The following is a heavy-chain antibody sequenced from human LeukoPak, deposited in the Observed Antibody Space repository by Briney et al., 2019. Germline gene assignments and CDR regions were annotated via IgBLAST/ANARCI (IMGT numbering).Heavy chain of an antibody. V-gene: IGHV3-74*01. CDR1: GFTFSSYW. J-gene: IGHJ3*02. Sequence: GSLRLSCAASGFTFSSYWTHWVRQAPGKGLAWVSRIDNDGSDTIFADSVKGRFTLSRDNAKNTVYLQMNSLRAEDTAVYYCARGGFHHGFDIWGQGTMVTVS. CDR2: IDNDGSDT. CDR3: ARGGFHHGFDI. D-gene: IGHD1-14*01.